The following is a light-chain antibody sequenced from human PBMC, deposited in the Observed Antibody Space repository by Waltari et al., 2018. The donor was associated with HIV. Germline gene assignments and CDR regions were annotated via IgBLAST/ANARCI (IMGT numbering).Light chain of an antibody. CDR3: ATWDDSLNGHVV. V-gene: IGLV1-44*01. CDR1: SSNIGDNT. Sequence: QSVLTQPPSASGTPGQRVTISCSGSSSNIGDNTVNWYQQLPGTAPKLLIYTNTQRPSGVPDRFSGSKSGTSASLAISGLQSEDEADYYCATWDDSLNGHVVFGGGTKPTVL. J-gene: IGLJ2*01. CDR2: TNT.